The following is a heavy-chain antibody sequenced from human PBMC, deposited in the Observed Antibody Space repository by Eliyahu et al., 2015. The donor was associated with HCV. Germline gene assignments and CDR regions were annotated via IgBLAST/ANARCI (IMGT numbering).Heavy chain of an antibody. D-gene: IGHD3-16*01. V-gene: IGHV3-72*01. CDR3: ARDLSN. CDR1: GFTFSDHY. Sequence: EVQLVESGGGLVQPGGSLRLSCAASGFTFSDHYMDWXRQGPGKGLEWVGRTRNKANSYTTEYAASVKGRFTISRDDSKNSLYLQMNSLKTEDTAMYYCARDLSNWGQGTLVTVSS. CDR2: TRNKANSYTT. J-gene: IGHJ4*02.